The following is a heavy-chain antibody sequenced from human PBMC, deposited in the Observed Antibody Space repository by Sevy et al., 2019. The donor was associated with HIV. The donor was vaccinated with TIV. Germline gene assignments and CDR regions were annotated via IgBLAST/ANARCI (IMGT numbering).Heavy chain of an antibody. J-gene: IGHJ4*02. Sequence: GGSLRLSCAASGFTFNIYSMSWVRQTPGKGLEWVATLSFGCGKINHADSVKGRFTMSRDDSKNAGYRQMNNLRVEDTAIYYCAREGCTKPHDYWGQGTLVTVSS. D-gene: IGHD2-8*01. CDR3: AREGCTKPHDY. CDR2: LSFGCGKI. CDR1: GFTFNIYS. V-gene: IGHV3-23*01.